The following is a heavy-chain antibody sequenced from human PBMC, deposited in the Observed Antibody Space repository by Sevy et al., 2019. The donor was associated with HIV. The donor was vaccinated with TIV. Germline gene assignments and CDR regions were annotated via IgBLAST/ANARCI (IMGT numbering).Heavy chain of an antibody. Sequence: GGSLRLSFAASGFTFSSYAMHWVRQAPGKGLEWVAVISYDGSNNYYADSVKGRFTISRDNSKNTLYLQMNSLRAEDTAVYYCARVPRDTATGVSYFDYWGQGTLVTVSS. J-gene: IGHJ4*02. D-gene: IGHD5-18*01. V-gene: IGHV3-30-3*01. CDR1: GFTFSSYA. CDR3: ARVPRDTATGVSYFDY. CDR2: ISYDGSNN.